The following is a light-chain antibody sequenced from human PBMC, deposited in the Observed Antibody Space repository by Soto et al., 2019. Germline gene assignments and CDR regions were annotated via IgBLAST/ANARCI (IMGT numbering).Light chain of an antibody. Sequence: QSVLTQPPSVSGAPGQRVTISCTGSSSNIGAGYDVHWYQQLPGTAPKLLIYGNSNRPSGDPDRFSGSKSVTSASLAITGLQAEDEADYYCQSYDSSLSGFYVFGTGTKLTVL. CDR1: SSNIGAGYD. CDR3: QSYDSSLSGFYV. CDR2: GNS. J-gene: IGLJ1*01. V-gene: IGLV1-40*01.